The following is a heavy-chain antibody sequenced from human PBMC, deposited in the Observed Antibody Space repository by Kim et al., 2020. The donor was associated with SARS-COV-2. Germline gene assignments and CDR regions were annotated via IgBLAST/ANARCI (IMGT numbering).Heavy chain of an antibody. CDR2: ISSSSSYI. Sequence: VGSLRLSCAASGFTCSSYSMNWVRQASGKGLEWVSSISSSSSYISYADSEKGRFTISRDNAKNSLYLQMNSLRAEDKAVDYCERRYYYDMSCYQRYYYYG. V-gene: IGHV3-21*01. CDR3: ERRYYYDMSCYQRYYYYG. CDR1: GFTCSSYS. J-gene: IGHJ6*01. D-gene: IGHD3-22*01.